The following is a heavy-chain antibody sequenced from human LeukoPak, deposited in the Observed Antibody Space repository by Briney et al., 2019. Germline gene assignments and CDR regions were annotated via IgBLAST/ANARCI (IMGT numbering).Heavy chain of an antibody. CDR3: AKDYGSGSYDDPFDY. V-gene: IGHV3-30*18. CDR1: GFTFSSYG. J-gene: IGHJ4*02. D-gene: IGHD3-10*01. CDR2: ISYDGSNK. Sequence: GGSLRLSCAASGFTFSSYGMHWVRQAPGKGLEWVAVISYDGSNKYYADSVKGRFTISRDNSKNTLYLQMNSLRAGDTAVYYCAKDYGSGSYDDPFDYWGQGTLVTVSS.